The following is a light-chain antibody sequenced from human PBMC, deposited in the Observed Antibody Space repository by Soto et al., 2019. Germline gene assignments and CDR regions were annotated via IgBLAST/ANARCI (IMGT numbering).Light chain of an antibody. Sequence: DIQLTQSPSFLSASVGDRATLTCRTSQDISSYLAWYQQKPGKAPQLLISAASTLQTGVPSRFSGSGSGTEFTLTISSLQPEDFATYYCQQLKSYPRSFGGGTKVEI. CDR1: QDISSY. J-gene: IGKJ4*01. CDR2: AAS. V-gene: IGKV1-9*01. CDR3: QQLKSYPRS.